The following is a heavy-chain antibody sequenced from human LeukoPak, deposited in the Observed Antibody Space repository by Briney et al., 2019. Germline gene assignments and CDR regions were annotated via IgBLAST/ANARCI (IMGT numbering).Heavy chain of an antibody. CDR3: ARHTLGWFDP. Sequence: SVKVSCKASGYTFSDYGITWVRQAPGQGLEWMGGIIPIFGTANYAQKFQGRVTITADKSTSTAYMELSSLRSEDTAVYYCARHTLGWFDPWGQGTLVTVSS. CDR2: IIPIFGTA. D-gene: IGHD7-27*01. V-gene: IGHV1-69*06. J-gene: IGHJ5*02. CDR1: GYTFSDYG.